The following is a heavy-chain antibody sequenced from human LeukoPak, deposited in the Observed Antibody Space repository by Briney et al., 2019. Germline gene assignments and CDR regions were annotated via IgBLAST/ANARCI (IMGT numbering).Heavy chain of an antibody. CDR2: TIPFLGLA. CDR1: GGNFSTYA. Sequence: SVKVSCKASGGNFSTYAISWVRQAPGQGLEWMGRTIPFLGLASYAQKFQGRVTITADKSTNIAYLEVSSLASDDTAVYYCAGGSLETDTNMARDWGQGTLVTVSS. CDR3: AGGSLETDTNMARD. J-gene: IGHJ4*02. D-gene: IGHD5-18*01. V-gene: IGHV1-69*04.